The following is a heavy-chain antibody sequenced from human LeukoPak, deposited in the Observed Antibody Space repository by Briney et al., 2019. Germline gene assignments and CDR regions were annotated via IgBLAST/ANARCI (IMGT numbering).Heavy chain of an antibody. CDR1: GGSISSYY. D-gene: IGHD6-13*01. CDR3: ARRRIYSSSWSTHYYYYMDV. V-gene: IGHV4-59*01. J-gene: IGHJ6*03. Sequence: SETLSLTCTVSGGSISSYYWSWIRQPPGKGLEWIGYIYYSGSTNYNPSLKSRVTISVDTSKNQFSLKLSSVTAADTAVYYCARRRIYSSSWSTHYYYYMDVWGKGTTVTISS. CDR2: IYYSGST.